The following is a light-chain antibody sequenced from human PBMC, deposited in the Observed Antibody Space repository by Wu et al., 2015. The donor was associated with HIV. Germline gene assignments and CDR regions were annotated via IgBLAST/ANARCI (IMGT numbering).Light chain of an antibody. CDR3: QQYNKWPAT. J-gene: IGKJ5*01. CDR1: QSVSSN. V-gene: IGKV3-15*01. CDR2: TTS. Sequence: EIVMTQSPATLSVSPGERATLSCRASQSVSSNLAWYQQKPGQAPRLLIYTTSTRATGIAARFSGSGSGTEFTLTISSLQSEDFVVYYCQQYNKWPATFGQGTRLEI.